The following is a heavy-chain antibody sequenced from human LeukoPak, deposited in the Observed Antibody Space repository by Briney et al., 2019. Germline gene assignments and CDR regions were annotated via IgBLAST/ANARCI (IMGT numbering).Heavy chain of an antibody. Sequence: PGGSLRLSCAASGFTFSSYWMSWVRQAPGQGLEWVANIKQDGSEKYYVDSVQGRFTISRDNAKNSLYLQMNSLRAEDTAVYYCARASGGITIFGVVSYWGQGTLVTVSS. CDR3: ARASGGITIFGVVSY. J-gene: IGHJ4*02. V-gene: IGHV3-7*01. D-gene: IGHD3-3*01. CDR1: GFTFSSYW. CDR2: IKQDGSEK.